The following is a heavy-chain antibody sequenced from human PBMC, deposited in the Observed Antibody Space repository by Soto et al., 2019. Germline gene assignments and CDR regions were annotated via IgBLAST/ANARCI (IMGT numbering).Heavy chain of an antibody. CDR1: GFIFSNYG. D-gene: IGHD2-21*02. CDR2: IWNDGSNT. Sequence: QVQLVESGGGAVQPGRSLRLSCAASGFIFSNYGMHWVRQAPGKGLEWVAVIWNDGSNTYYADSVKGRFTISRDNSKNTLYLQMNSLRAEDTAVYSCAKEKMVTAEEGLDYWGQGTLVTVSS. CDR3: AKEKMVTAEEGLDY. J-gene: IGHJ4*02. V-gene: IGHV3-30*18.